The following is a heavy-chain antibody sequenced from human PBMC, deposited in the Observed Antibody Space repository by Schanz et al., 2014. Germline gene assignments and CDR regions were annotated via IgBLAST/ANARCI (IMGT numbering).Heavy chain of an antibody. Sequence: PGGSLRLSCAASGFTFRDYYMSWIRQAPGKGLEWVSDISSGSSYANYADSVKGRFTISRDNAKNSLYLQMNSLRAEDTSVYFCARVRRRIATPSTPSFRNYYYYVMDVWGQGTTVTVSS. V-gene: IGHV3-11*06. CDR1: GFTFRDYY. D-gene: IGHD6-13*01. J-gene: IGHJ6*02. CDR3: ARVRRRIATPSTPSFRNYYYYVMDV. CDR2: ISSGSSYA.